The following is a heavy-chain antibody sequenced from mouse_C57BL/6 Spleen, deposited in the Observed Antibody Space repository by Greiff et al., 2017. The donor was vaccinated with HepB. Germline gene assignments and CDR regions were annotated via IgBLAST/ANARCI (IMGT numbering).Heavy chain of an antibody. V-gene: IGHV5-9-1*02. J-gene: IGHJ4*01. D-gene: IGHD1-1*01. Sequence: EVQGVESGEGLVKPGGSLKLSCAASGFTFSSYAMSWVRQTPEKRLEWVAYISSGGDYIYYADTVTGRFTISRDNARNTLYLQMSSLKSEDTAMYYCTREGIYYYGSSYGAMDYWGQGTSVTVSS. CDR2: ISSGGDYI. CDR3: TREGIYYYGSSYGAMDY. CDR1: GFTFSSYA.